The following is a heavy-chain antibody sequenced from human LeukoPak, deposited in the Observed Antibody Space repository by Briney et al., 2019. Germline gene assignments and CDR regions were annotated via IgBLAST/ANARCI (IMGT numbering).Heavy chain of an antibody. CDR2: IFSGGNT. CDR3: AKTHPNYYGSGSYYLNPFDY. J-gene: IGHJ4*02. Sequence: GGSLRLSCAASGFTVSSNYMSWVRQAPGKGLEWVSVIFSGGNTFYADSVKGRFTISRDNSKNTLYLQMNSLRAEDTAVYYCAKTHPNYYGSGSYYLNPFDYWGQGTLVTVSS. CDR1: GFTVSSNY. D-gene: IGHD3-10*01. V-gene: IGHV3-66*01.